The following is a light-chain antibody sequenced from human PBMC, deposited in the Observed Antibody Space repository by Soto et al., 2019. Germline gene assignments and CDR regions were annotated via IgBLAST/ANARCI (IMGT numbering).Light chain of an antibody. CDR2: YVD. CDR3: CSYADGSIYF. J-gene: IGLJ1*01. Sequence: QSVLTEPASMSGSPGQSITISCTGTSRDVGAYDYVSWYLQYPDKAPQLLIYYVDHRPSGVSSRFSGSKSGNTASLTISGLQAEDEGDYYCCSYADGSIYFFGTGTKLTVL. V-gene: IGLV2-14*03. CDR1: SRDVGAYDY.